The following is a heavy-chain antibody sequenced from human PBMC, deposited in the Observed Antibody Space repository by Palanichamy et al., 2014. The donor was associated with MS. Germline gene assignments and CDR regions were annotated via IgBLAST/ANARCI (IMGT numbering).Heavy chain of an antibody. J-gene: IGHJ5*02. CDR2: FGGGRT. CDR3: VRGESSGDDIPA. V-gene: IGHV3-53*01. Sequence: FGGGRTYYTDSVKGRFTISTDTSKNMLYLQMNSLTVEDTAVYYCVRGESSGDDIPAWGQGTLVTVSS. D-gene: IGHD5-12*01.